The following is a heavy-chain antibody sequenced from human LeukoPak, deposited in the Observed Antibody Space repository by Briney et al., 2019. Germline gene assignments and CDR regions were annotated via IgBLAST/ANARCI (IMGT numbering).Heavy chain of an antibody. J-gene: IGHJ4*02. CDR3: ARDSRGGYDRIGYFDY. Sequence: GGSLRLSCAASGFTFTTYSTNWVRQAPGKGLEWVSSISSSSGYIYYADSVKGRFTISRDNAKSSLYLQLNSLRAEDTAVYYCARDSRGGYDRIGYFDYWSQGTLVTVSS. CDR1: GFTFTTYS. V-gene: IGHV3-21*01. D-gene: IGHD3-22*01. CDR2: ISSSSGYI.